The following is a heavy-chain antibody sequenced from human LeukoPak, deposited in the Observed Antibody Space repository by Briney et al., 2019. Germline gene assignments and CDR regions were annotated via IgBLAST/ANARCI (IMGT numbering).Heavy chain of an antibody. D-gene: IGHD2-15*01. CDR2: ISAYNGNT. CDR1: GYTFTSYG. Sequence: ASVKVSCKASGYTFTSYGISWVRQAPGQGLEWMGWISAYNGNTNYAQKLQGRVTMTTDTSTSTAYMELRSLRSDDTAVYYCARDSGYCSGGSCYLAWFDPWGQGTLVTVSS. V-gene: IGHV1-18*01. CDR3: ARDSGYCSGGSCYLAWFDP. J-gene: IGHJ5*02.